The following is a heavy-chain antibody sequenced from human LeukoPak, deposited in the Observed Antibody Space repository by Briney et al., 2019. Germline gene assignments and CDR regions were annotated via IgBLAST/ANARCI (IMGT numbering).Heavy chain of an antibody. Sequence: SETLSLTCTVSGGSISSYYWSWIRQPPGKGLEWIGYIYYSGSTNYNPSLKSRVTISVDTSKNQFSLKLSSVTAADTAVYYCASAGVATDPQFDYWGQGTLVTVSS. CDR2: IYYSGST. CDR1: GGSISSYY. D-gene: IGHD1-26*01. J-gene: IGHJ4*02. CDR3: ASAGVATDPQFDY. V-gene: IGHV4-59*01.